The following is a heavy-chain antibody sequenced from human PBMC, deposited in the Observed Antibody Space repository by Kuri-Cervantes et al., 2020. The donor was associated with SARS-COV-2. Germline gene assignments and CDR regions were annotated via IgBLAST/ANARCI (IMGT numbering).Heavy chain of an antibody. CDR1: GFTFRRYA. CDR2: ISGSGGNI. CDR3: PNEWDDAFDI. Sequence: GGSLRLSCAASGFTFRRYAMSWVRQAPGKGLEWVSAISGSGGNIYYADSIKGRFTISRDNSKNTLYLQMNSLRAEDTAVYYCPNEWDDAFDIWGQGTMVTVSS. J-gene: IGHJ3*02. V-gene: IGHV3-23*01. D-gene: IGHD1-26*01.